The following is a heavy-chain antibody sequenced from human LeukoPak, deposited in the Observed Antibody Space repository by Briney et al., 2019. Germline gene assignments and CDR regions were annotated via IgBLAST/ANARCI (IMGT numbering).Heavy chain of an antibody. CDR2: INPNSGGT. CDR3: ARAVEGYYYDSSGYYDY. D-gene: IGHD3-22*01. Sequence: ASVKVSCKASGYTFTGYYMHWVRQAPGQGLEWMGWINPNSGGTNYAQKFQGRVTMTRDTSISTAYMELSRLRSDDTAVYYCARAVEGYYYDSSGYYDYWGQGTLVTVSS. V-gene: IGHV1-2*02. J-gene: IGHJ4*02. CDR1: GYTFTGYY.